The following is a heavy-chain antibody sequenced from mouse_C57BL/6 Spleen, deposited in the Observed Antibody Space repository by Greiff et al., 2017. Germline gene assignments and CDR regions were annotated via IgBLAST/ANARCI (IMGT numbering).Heavy chain of an antibody. D-gene: IGHD1-1*01. J-gene: IGHJ3*01. CDR2: ISYDGSN. CDR3: ARASHYYGSSYGGFAY. V-gene: IGHV3-6*01. Sequence: EVKLVESGPGLVKPSQSLSLTCSFTGYSITSGDYWNWIRQFPGNKLEWMGYISYDGSNNYNPSLKNRISITRDTSKNQFFLKLNSVTTEDTATYYCARASHYYGSSYGGFAYWGQGTLVTVSA. CDR1: GYSITSGDY.